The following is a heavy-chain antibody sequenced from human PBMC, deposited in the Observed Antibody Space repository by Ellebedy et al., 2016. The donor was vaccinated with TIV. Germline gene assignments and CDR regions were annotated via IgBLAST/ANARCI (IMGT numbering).Heavy chain of an antibody. D-gene: IGHD5-18*01. Sequence: GESLKISCAASGFTFSSNSMNWVRQAPGKGLEWVSYISRRSTTIDYADSVKGRFTISRDDAKNSLSLHMTSLRADETAVYYCARTRGYNYGYSDYWGQGTLVTVSS. CDR3: ARTRGYNYGYSDY. V-gene: IGHV3-48*04. CDR2: ISRRSTTI. J-gene: IGHJ4*02. CDR1: GFTFSSNS.